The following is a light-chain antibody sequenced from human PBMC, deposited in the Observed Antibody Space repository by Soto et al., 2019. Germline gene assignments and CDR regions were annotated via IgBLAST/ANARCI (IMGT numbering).Light chain of an antibody. CDR2: DVS. V-gene: IGKV1-5*01. CDR1: SSSKW. J-gene: IGKJ2*01. CDR3: QHTTDFT. Sequence: DIQMTQSPSTLAASVGDTVTMTCRSSSKWLAWYQKKPGKAPKLLIYDVSNLERGVPPRFSGSTSGAESTRTITGLQPDDLGAYYCQHTTDFTFGQGTKVDI.